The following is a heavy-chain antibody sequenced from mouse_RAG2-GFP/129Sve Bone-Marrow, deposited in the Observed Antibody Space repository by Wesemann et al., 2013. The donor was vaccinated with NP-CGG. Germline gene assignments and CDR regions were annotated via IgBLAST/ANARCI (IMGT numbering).Heavy chain of an antibody. Sequence: QVQLQQSGPQLVRPGASVKISCKASGYSFTSYWMHWVKQRPGQGLEWIGMIDPSDSETRLNQKFKDKATLTVDKSSSTAYMQLSSPTSEDSAVYYCARSYGNYLAWFAYWGQGTLVTVSA. CDR3: ARSYGNYLAWFAY. CDR1: GYSFTSYW. V-gene: IGHV1S126*01. D-gene: IGHD2-1*01. J-gene: IGHJ3*01. CDR2: IDPSDSET.